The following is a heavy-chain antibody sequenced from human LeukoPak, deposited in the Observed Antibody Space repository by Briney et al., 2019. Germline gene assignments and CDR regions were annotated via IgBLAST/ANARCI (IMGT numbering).Heavy chain of an antibody. CDR1: GFIVSGNY. J-gene: IGHJ6*02. D-gene: IGHD1-14*01. Sequence: GGSLRLSCAGTGFIVSGNYMAWVRQAPGKGLEWVSAISGSGGSTYYADSVKGRFTISRDNSKNTLYLQMNSLRAEDTAVYYCAKGALRGVSGPAHYYYYYGMDVWGQGTTVTVSS. V-gene: IGHV3-23*01. CDR2: ISGSGGST. CDR3: AKGALRGVSGPAHYYYYYGMDV.